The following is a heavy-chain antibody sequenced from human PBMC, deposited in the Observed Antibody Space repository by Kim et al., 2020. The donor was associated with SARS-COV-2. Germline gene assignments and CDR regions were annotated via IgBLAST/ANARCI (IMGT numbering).Heavy chain of an antibody. CDR2: LTYDSGDT. V-gene: IGHV1-2*06. Sequence: ASVKVSCQASGHTFTTYFIHWLRRAPGRGFEWMGRLTYDSGDTTYAQKFQGRVTMTRDTSITTAYMELTTLTFDDSAVYYCARGLGERQFDPWGQGTLVTVSS. J-gene: IGHJ5*02. CDR1: GHTFTTYF. CDR3: ARGLGERQFDP. D-gene: IGHD1-1*01.